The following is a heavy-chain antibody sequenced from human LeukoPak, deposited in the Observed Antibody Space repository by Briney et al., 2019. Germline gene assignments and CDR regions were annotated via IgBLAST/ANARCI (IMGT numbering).Heavy chain of an antibody. V-gene: IGHV3-9*01. CDR1: GFTFDDYA. CDR2: ISWNSGSI. Sequence: GGSLRLSCAASGFTFDDYAMHWVRQAPGKGLEWVSGISWNSGSIGYADSVKGRFTISRDNAKNSLYLQINSLRAEDTALYYCARDRGVFSGSYPLYSFDYWGQGTLVTVSS. J-gene: IGHJ4*02. D-gene: IGHD1-26*01. CDR3: ARDRGVFSGSYPLYSFDY.